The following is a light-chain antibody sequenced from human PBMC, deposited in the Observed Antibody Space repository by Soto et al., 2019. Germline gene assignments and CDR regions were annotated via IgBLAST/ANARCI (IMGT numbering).Light chain of an antibody. CDR1: QSVSSSH. CDR3: QQYNSWPWT. Sequence: EIVMTQSPATLSVSQGERATLSCRASQSVSSSHLAWYQQKPGLAPRLLIFAASSRATGIPDRFSGSGSGTDFTLTISRLEPEDFAVYYCQQYNSWPWTFGQGTKVDIK. V-gene: IGKV3-20*01. CDR2: AAS. J-gene: IGKJ1*01.